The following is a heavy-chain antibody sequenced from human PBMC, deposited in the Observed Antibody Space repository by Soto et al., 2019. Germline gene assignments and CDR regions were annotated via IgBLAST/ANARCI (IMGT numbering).Heavy chain of an antibody. CDR3: ASDWQGEAGGTTCYWGMDV. J-gene: IGHJ6*02. CDR1: GYTFTNYA. Sequence: ASVKVSCKASGYTFTNYAMHWVRQAPGQRLEWMGWINAGNGNTKYSHKFQGRVTITRDTSASTGYMELSSLRSEDTAVYYCASDWQGEAGGTTCYWGMDVWGQGTMVTVSS. CDR2: INAGNGNT. V-gene: IGHV1-3*01. D-gene: IGHD2-21*01.